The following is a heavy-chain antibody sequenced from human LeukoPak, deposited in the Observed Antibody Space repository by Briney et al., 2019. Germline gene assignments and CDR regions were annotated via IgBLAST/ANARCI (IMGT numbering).Heavy chain of an antibody. CDR3: ARYPSRYCTSTSCYLVH. CDR1: GSTFSSYE. CDR2: ISGIGSTI. Sequence: PGGSLRLSCAASGSTFSSYEMNWVRQAPGKGLEWVSYISGIGSTIYYADSVKGRFTISRDNAKNSLYLQMHSLRAEDTAVYYCARYPSRYCTSTSCYLVHWGQGALVTVSS. V-gene: IGHV3-48*03. J-gene: IGHJ5*02. D-gene: IGHD2-2*01.